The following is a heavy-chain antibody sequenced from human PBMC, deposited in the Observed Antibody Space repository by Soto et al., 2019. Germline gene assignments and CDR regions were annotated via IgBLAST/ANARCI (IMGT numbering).Heavy chain of an antibody. CDR2: ISYDGSNK. CDR1: GFTFSSYA. D-gene: IGHD5-18*01. CDR3: ASGGYSYGDQFDY. V-gene: IGHV3-30-3*01. Sequence: WGSLRLSCAASGFTFSSYAMHWVRQAPGKGLEWVAVISYDGSNKYYADSVKGRFTISRDNSKNTLYLQMNSLRAEDTAVYYCASGGYSYGDQFDYWGQGTLVTVSS. J-gene: IGHJ4*02.